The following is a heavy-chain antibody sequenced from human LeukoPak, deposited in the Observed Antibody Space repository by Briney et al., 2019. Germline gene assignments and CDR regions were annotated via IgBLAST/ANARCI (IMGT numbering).Heavy chain of an antibody. J-gene: IGHJ4*02. CDR1: GFTFSSYA. Sequence: GGSLRLSCAASGFTFSSYAMHWVRQAPGKGLEWVANIKQDGSEKYYVDSVKGRFTISRDNAKNSLYLQMNSLRAEDTAVYYCARDLIAAAGTYWGQGTLVTVSS. CDR3: ARDLIAAAGTY. V-gene: IGHV3-7*01. CDR2: IKQDGSEK. D-gene: IGHD6-13*01.